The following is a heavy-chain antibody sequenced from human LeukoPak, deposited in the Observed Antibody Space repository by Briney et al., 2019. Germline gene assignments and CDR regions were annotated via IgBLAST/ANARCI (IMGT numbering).Heavy chain of an antibody. V-gene: IGHV3-11*06. J-gene: IGHJ6*02. CDR3: ASSVVDAGSSWQRGYYYYGMDV. CDR1: GFTFSDYY. Sequence: GGSLRLSCAASGFTFSDYYMSWIRQAPGKGLEWVSYISGSSGYTNYADSVKGRFTISRDNAKNSLYLQMNSLRAEDTAVYYCASSVVDAGSSWQRGYYYYGMDVWGQGTTVTVSS. D-gene: IGHD6-13*01. CDR2: ISGSSGYT.